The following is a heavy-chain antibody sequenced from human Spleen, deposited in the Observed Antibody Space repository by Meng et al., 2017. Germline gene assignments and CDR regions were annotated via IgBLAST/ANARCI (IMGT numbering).Heavy chain of an antibody. V-gene: IGHV4-34*01. Sequence: SETLSLTCAVYGGSFSGYYWSWIRQPPRKGLEWIGEINHSGSTNYNPSLKSRVTISVDTSKNQFSLKLSSVTAADTAVYYCARALYLSDFDYWGQGTLVTVSS. CDR3: ARALYLSDFDY. CDR1: GGSFSGYY. J-gene: IGHJ4*02. D-gene: IGHD2-2*02. CDR2: INHSGST.